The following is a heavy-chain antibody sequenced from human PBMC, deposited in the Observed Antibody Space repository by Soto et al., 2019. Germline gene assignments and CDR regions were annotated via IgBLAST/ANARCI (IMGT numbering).Heavy chain of an antibody. D-gene: IGHD2-2*01. CDR2: IIPILGIA. J-gene: IGHJ4*02. CDR3: ARDILVVPAATPTEALDY. V-gene: IGHV1-69*08. CDR1: GGTFSSYT. Sequence: QVQLVQSGAEVQKPGSSVKVSCKASGGTFSSYTISWVRQATGQGLEWMGRIIPILGIANYAQKFQGRVTITADKSTSTAYMELSSRRSEDTAVYYCARDILVVPAATPTEALDYWCQGTLVTVSS.